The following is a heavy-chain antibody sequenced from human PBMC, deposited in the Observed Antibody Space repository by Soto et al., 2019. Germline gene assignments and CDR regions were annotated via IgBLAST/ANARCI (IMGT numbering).Heavy chain of an antibody. CDR3: ARDEYSSSPFDY. Sequence: PGGSLRLFCVVSGFTFTSYSMNWVRQAPGKGLEWVSSISSSGSHINYAGSVKGRFTISRDNAKNSLHLQINSLRAEDTAVYYCARDEYSSSPFDYWGQGTLVTVSS. CDR1: GFTFTSYS. D-gene: IGHD6-6*01. V-gene: IGHV3-21*01. J-gene: IGHJ4*02. CDR2: ISSSGSHI.